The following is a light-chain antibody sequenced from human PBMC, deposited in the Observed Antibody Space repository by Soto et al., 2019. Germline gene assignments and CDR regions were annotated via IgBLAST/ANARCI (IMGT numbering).Light chain of an antibody. J-gene: IGLJ1*01. CDR3: GSQTGYFTH. CDR2: NVN. Sequence: QSALTQPASVSGSPGQSITISCTGASSAFGGYEYVSWFQQHPGKAPKLMIYNVNNRPLGVSFRFSGSKSGNTASLTISGLQTEDEADYYCGSQTGYFTHFGTGTKVTVL. V-gene: IGLV2-14*03. CDR1: SSAFGGYEY.